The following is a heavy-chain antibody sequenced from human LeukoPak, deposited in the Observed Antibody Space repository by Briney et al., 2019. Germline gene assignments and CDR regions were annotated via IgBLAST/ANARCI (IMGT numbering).Heavy chain of an antibody. CDR3: ARDGNVERPYDS. CDR2: IHPSGSS. V-gene: IGHV4-4*07. Sequence: KPSETLSLTCTVSGGSISGYFWSWIRQPAGKGLEWIGRIHPSGSSNYNPSLKSRLTMSVDTSKNQFSLNLSSVTAADTAVYFCARDGNVERPYDSWGQGTLVTVSP. D-gene: IGHD1-26*01. CDR1: GGSISGYF. J-gene: IGHJ4*02.